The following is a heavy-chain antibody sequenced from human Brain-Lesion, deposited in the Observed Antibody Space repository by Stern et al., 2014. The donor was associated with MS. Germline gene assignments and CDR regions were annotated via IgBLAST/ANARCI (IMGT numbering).Heavy chain of an antibody. D-gene: IGHD2-15*01. Sequence: VQLVQSGPGLVKPSETLSLTCTVAGGSVSSTSYAWAWIRQPPGKGLEWIGTIYYSGNTYYSPSLKSRLTISLDTSKNQFSPPLGLVTAADTAVYYRAGEEDIRYCSGGSCTGNWFDPWGQGTLVTVSS. J-gene: IGHJ5*02. CDR1: GGSVSSTSYA. V-gene: IGHV4-39*01. CDR3: AGEEDIRYCSGGSCTGNWFDP. CDR2: IYYSGNT.